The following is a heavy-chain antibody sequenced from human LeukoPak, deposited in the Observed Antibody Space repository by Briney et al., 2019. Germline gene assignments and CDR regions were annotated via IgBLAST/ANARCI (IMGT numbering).Heavy chain of an antibody. CDR1: DGSISSRTFY. V-gene: IGHV4-39*01. CDR3: ARQRAWFGEWAFDY. D-gene: IGHD3-10*01. Sequence: PSETLSLTCTVSDGSISSRTFYWGWIRQPPGRGLEWIGSIKSGDTTYYNASLKSRVTMFVDTPKKQVSLEVSSVTAADTAVYYCARQRAWFGEWAFDYWGRGTLVTVSS. CDR2: IKSGDTT. J-gene: IGHJ4*02.